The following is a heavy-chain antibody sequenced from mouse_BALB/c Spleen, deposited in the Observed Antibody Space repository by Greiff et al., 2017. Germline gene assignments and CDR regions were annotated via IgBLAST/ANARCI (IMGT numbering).Heavy chain of an antibody. CDR2: INPSTGYT. J-gene: IGHJ1*01. V-gene: IGHV1-7*01. CDR1: GYTFTSYW. CDR3: ARFPTMITTSRYFDV. Sequence: QVQLQQSGAELAKPGASVKMSCKASGYTFTSYWMHWVKQRPGQGLEWIGYINPSTGYTEYNQKFKDKATLTADKSSSTAYMQLSSLTSEDSAVYYCARFPTMITTSRYFDVWGAGTTVTVSS. D-gene: IGHD2-4*01.